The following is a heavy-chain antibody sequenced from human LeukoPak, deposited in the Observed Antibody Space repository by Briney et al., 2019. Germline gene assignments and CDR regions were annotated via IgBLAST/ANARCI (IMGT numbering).Heavy chain of an antibody. CDR3: ARGYGGNSLTFDY. Sequence: PGRSLRLSCAASGFTFSRYGMHWVRQAPGKGPEWVAVIWYDGSNKYYADSVKGRFTISRDNSKNTLYLQMNSLRAEDTAVYYCARGYGGNSLTFDYWGQGTLVTVSS. CDR1: GFTFSRYG. J-gene: IGHJ4*02. CDR2: IWYDGSNK. V-gene: IGHV3-33*01. D-gene: IGHD4-23*01.